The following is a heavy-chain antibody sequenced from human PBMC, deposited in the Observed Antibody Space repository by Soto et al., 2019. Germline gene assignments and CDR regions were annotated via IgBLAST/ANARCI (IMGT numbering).Heavy chain of an antibody. Sequence: PGESLKISCKGSGYSFTSYWISWVRQMPGKGLEWMGRIDPSDSYTNYSPSFQGHVTISADKSISTAYLQWSSLKASDTAMYYCASVYCSSTSCYSVVADYYYYGMDVWGQGTTVTVSS. J-gene: IGHJ6*02. V-gene: IGHV5-10-1*01. CDR3: ASVYCSSTSCYSVVADYYYYGMDV. CDR2: IDPSDSYT. D-gene: IGHD2-2*02. CDR1: GYSFTSYW.